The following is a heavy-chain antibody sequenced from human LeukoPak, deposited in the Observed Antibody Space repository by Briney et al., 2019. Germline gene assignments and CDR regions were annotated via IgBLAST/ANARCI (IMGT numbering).Heavy chain of an antibody. V-gene: IGHV3-48*04. D-gene: IGHD6-13*01. J-gene: IGHJ4*02. CDR2: ISSSSSAI. CDR1: GFIFSSYS. Sequence: PGGSLRLSFAASGFIFSSYSMNWVRQAPGKGLEWVSYISSSSSAIYYADSVKGRFTISRDNAKNSLYLQMNSLRAEDTAVYYCAKDGIAAAGMSPFDYWGQGTLVTVSS. CDR3: AKDGIAAAGMSPFDY.